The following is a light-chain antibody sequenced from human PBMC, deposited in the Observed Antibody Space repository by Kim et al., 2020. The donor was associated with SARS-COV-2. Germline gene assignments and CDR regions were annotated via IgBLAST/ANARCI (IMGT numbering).Light chain of an antibody. CDR2: RDS. CDR1: KLGDEC. J-gene: IGLJ2*01. Sequence: VSLSPGQTTSITGSGDKLGDECACWYQQKPGQPPVLVFYRDSKQPSGIPGRFSGSHSGNTATLTISGTQAMDEADYYCQAWDSSVLFGGGTQLTVL. V-gene: IGLV3-1*01. CDR3: QAWDSSVL.